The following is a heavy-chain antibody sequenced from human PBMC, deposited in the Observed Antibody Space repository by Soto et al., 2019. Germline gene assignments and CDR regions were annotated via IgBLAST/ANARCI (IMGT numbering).Heavy chain of an antibody. J-gene: IGHJ6*02. CDR1: GGSISSHY. V-gene: IGHV4-59*11. CDR2: ISYGGST. Sequence: QVQLQESGPGLVKPSETLSLTCSVSGGSISSHYWSWIRQSPGKGLEWIGYISYGGSTNYNPSLKSRVTISVEASKAQFSLSLRSLTAADTAVLYCAGEFSDGSGSHAYYHDGMDVWGQGTMVTVSS. D-gene: IGHD3-10*01. CDR3: AGEFSDGSGSHAYYHDGMDV.